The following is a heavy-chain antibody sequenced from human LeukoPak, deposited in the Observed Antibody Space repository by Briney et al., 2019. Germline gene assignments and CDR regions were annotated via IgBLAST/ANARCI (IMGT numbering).Heavy chain of an antibody. V-gene: IGHV4-4*02. J-gene: IGHJ4*02. CDR1: GGSIDITNY. CDR3: TRENRPFCPFAF. CDR2: ISHDGTT. D-gene: IGHD2/OR15-2a*01. Sequence: NASGTLSLTCAVSGGSIDITNYWSWVRQAPGRGLEWIGEISHDGTTNYNSSLRSRVAMSFDRANNQFSLSLTSVTAADTAVYYCTRENRPFCPFAFWGQGVLVTVSS.